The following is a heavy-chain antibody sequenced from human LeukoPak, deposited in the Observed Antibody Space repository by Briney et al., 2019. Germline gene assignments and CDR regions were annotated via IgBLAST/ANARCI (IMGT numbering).Heavy chain of an antibody. V-gene: IGHV4-59*01. J-gene: IGHJ5*02. CDR1: GGSISTYY. CDR3: ARDKAHSYGRYFDP. Sequence: SETLSLTCSVAGGSISTYYWNWIRQTPGKGLEWIGHISNGNTDYNPSLKSRVAISVDTSKNQFSLRLTSVTAADTAVYYCARDKAHSYGRYFDPWGQGALVIVSS. D-gene: IGHD5-18*01. CDR2: ISNGNT.